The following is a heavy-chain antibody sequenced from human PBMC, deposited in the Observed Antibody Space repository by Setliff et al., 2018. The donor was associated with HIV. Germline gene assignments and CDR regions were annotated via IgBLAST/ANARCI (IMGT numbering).Heavy chain of an antibody. J-gene: IGHJ4*02. Sequence: ASVKVSCKASGYTFTSYEINWVRQATGQGLEWMGWMNPNSGNTGYAQKFQSRVTMTRNTAISTAYMELSSLRSVDTAVYFCSSVPYSSGYWGQGTLVTVSS. CDR2: MNPNSGNT. CDR3: SSVPYSSGY. D-gene: IGHD6-19*01. CDR1: GYTFTSYE. V-gene: IGHV1-8*02.